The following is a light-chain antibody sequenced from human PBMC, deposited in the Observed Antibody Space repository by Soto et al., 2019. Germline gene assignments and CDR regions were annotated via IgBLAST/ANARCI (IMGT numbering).Light chain of an antibody. J-gene: IGKJ4*01. CDR1: QSISTW. V-gene: IGKV1-5*03. CDR3: QQYNYYSALP. Sequence: DIQMTQSPSTLSASVGDRVTITCRASQSISTWLAWYQQKPGKAPKLLIYEASSLKSGVPSRFSGSGSGTEFTLTISSLQPDDFATYYCQQYNYYSALPFGGGTKVDI. CDR2: EAS.